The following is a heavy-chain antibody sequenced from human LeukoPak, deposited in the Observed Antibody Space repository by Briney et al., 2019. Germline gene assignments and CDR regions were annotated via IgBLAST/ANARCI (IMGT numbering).Heavy chain of an antibody. D-gene: IGHD3-22*01. CDR2: INPNSGGT. J-gene: IGHJ4*02. CDR1: GYTFTGYY. Sequence: ASVKVSCKASGYTFTGYYMHWVRQAPGHGLEWMGWINPNSGGTNYAQKFQGRVTMTRDTSISTAYMELSRLRSDDTAVYYCARDLKTYYDSSGYYHDYWGQGTLVTVSS. V-gene: IGHV1-2*02. CDR3: ARDLKTYYDSSGYYHDY.